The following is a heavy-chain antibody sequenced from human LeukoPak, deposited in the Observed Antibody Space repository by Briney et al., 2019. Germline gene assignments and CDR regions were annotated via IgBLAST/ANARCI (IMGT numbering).Heavy chain of an antibody. D-gene: IGHD3-22*01. Sequence: GASVKVSCKASGYTFTSYGISWVRQAPGQGLEWMGWISAYNGNTNYAQKLQGRVTMTTDTSTSTAYMELRSLRSDDTAVYYCVRDPLEYYYDSSGQDYWGQGTLVTVSS. CDR1: GYTFTSYG. J-gene: IGHJ4*02. V-gene: IGHV1-18*01. CDR2: ISAYNGNT. CDR3: VRDPLEYYYDSSGQDY.